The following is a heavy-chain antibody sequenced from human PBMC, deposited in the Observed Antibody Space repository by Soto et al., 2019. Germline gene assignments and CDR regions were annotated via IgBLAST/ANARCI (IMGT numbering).Heavy chain of an antibody. V-gene: IGHV3-15*07. CDR2: IKSKTDGGTT. CDR3: TTTGADYGDWDPPDAFDI. CDR1: GFTFSNAW. J-gene: IGHJ3*02. Sequence: EVQLVESGGGLVKPGGSLRLSCAASGFTFSNAWMNWVRQAPGKGLEWVGRIKSKTDGGTTDYAAPVKGRFTISRDDSKNTLYLQRNSLKTEDTAVYYCTTTGADYGDWDPPDAFDIWGQGTMVTVSS. D-gene: IGHD4-17*01.